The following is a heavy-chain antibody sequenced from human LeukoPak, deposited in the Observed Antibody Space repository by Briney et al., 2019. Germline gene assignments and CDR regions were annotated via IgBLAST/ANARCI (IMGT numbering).Heavy chain of an antibody. CDR1: GGSISSSSYY. V-gene: IGHV4-39*01. J-gene: IGHJ4*02. D-gene: IGHD2-2*01. CDR2: IYYSGST. Sequence: PSETLSLTCTVSGGSISSSSYYWGWIRQPPGKGLEWIGGIYYSGSTYYNPSLKSRVTISVDTSKNQFSLKLSSVTAADTAVYYCARHPNRIVVVPAAVDYWGQGTLVTVSS. CDR3: ARHPNRIVVVPAAVDY.